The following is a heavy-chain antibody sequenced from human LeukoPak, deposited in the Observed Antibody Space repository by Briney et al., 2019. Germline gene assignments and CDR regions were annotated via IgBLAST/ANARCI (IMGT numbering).Heavy chain of an antibody. J-gene: IGHJ4*02. D-gene: IGHD3-10*01. CDR2: ISSSSSTI. V-gene: IGHV3-48*01. CDR1: GFTFSSYS. CDR3: ARGARNYCGSGSYYPDY. Sequence: GGSLRLSCAASGFTFSSYSMNWVRQAPGKGLEWVSYISSSSSTIYYADSVKGRFTISRDNAKNSLYLQMNSLRAEDTAVYYCARGARNYCGSGSYYPDYWGQGTLVTVSS.